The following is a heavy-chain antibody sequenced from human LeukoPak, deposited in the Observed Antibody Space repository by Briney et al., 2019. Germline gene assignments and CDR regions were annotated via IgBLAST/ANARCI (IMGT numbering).Heavy chain of an antibody. D-gene: IGHD6-13*01. CDR1: GFTFSNYG. V-gene: IGHV3-30*18. J-gene: IGHJ4*02. CDR3: AKDSSAAVTPGGYFDY. Sequence: PGGSLRLSCAASGFTFSNYGMHWVRQAPGKGLEWVAGTSSDGSSKYYADSVKGRFTISRDNSKNTLYLQMNSLRAEDTAVYYCAKDSSAAVTPGGYFDYWGQGTLVTVSS. CDR2: TSSDGSSK.